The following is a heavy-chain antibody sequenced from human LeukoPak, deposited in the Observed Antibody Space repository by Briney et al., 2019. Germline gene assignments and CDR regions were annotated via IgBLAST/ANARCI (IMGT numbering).Heavy chain of an antibody. CDR1: GFTVGSNY. V-gene: IGHV3-53*01. D-gene: IGHD4-23*01. J-gene: IGHJ4*02. Sequence: GGSLRLSCAASGFTVGSNYMSWVRQAPGKGLEWVSVIYSGGSTYYADSVKGRFTISRDNSKNTLYLQMNSLRAEDTAVYYCARSDYGGNSPSDYWGQGTLVTVSS. CDR2: IYSGGST. CDR3: ARSDYGGNSPSDY.